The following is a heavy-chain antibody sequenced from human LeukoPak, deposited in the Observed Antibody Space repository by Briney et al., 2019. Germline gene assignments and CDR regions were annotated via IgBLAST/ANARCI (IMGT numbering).Heavy chain of an antibody. J-gene: IGHJ4*02. D-gene: IGHD3-22*01. CDR1: GFDFGTYA. CDR2: VSNGGSST. Sequence: TGGSLRLSCVASGFDFGTYAMSWVRQAPGKGLEWVSTVSNGGSSTYYPDSVRGRFSVSRDNSKNTLYLQMNSLRAEDTATCYCASKGGHYYHFDDWGQGTLVTVSP. CDR3: ASKGGHYYHFDD. V-gene: IGHV3-23*01.